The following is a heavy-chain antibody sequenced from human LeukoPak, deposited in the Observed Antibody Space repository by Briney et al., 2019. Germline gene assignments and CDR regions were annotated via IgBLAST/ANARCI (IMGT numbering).Heavy chain of an antibody. Sequence: SETLSPTCTVSGDSISSGDYYWGWIRQPPGKGLEWIGNIFYSGSTYYSPSLKSRVTISLDTSRNQFSLRLTSVTAADTAVYYCARIKTGWYYYMDVWGKGTTVTISS. J-gene: IGHJ6*03. CDR3: ARIKTGWYYYMDV. CDR2: IFYSGST. CDR1: GDSISSGDYY. V-gene: IGHV4-39*07.